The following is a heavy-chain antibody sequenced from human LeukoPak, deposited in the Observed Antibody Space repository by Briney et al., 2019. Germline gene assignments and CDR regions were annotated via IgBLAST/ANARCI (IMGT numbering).Heavy chain of an antibody. V-gene: IGHV3-30*18. J-gene: IGHJ4*02. CDR2: ISYDGSNK. CDR1: GFTFSSYG. D-gene: IGHD3-10*01. CDR3: AKDLGQYGSWLFDY. Sequence: GGSLRLSCAASGFTFSSYGMHWVRQAPGKGLEWVAVISYDGSNKYYADSVKGRFTISRDNSKNTLYLQMNSLRAEDTAVYYCAKDLGQYGSWLFDYWGQGTLVTVSS.